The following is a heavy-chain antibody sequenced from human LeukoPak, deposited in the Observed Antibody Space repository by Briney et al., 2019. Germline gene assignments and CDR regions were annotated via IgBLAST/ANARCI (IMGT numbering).Heavy chain of an antibody. Sequence: HVASVKVSCKASGYTFTSYYMHWVRQAPGQGLEWMGIINPSGGSTSYAQKFQGRVTMTGDMSTSTVYMELSSLRSEDTAVYYCARVRSYCGGDCYYSPYFDYWGQGTLVTVSS. CDR3: ARVRSYCGGDCYYSPYFDY. CDR1: GYTFTSYY. J-gene: IGHJ4*02. V-gene: IGHV1-46*01. D-gene: IGHD2-21*02. CDR2: INPSGGST.